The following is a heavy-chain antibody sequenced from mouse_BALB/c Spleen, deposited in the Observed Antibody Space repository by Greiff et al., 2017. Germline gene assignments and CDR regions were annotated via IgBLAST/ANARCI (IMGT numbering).Heavy chain of an antibody. D-gene: IGHD1-1*01. CDR1: GFTFSSFG. V-gene: IGHV5-17*02. Sequence: EVNVVESGGGLVQPGGSRKLSCAASGFTFSSFGMHWVRQAPEKGLEWVAYISSGSSTIYYADTVKGRFTISRDNPKNTLFLQMTSLRSEDTAMYYCARLDYYGSSYGYYAMDYWGQGTSVTVSS. CDR3: ARLDYYGSSYGYYAMDY. J-gene: IGHJ4*01. CDR2: ISSGSSTI.